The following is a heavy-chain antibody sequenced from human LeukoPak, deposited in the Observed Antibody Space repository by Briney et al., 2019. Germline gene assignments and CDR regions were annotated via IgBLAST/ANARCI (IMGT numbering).Heavy chain of an antibody. V-gene: IGHV3-53*01. Sequence: GGSLRLSCAASGFIVSGDFMSWVRQAPGKGLEWVSVIYSDGSTYYADSVKGRFTISRDNSKNTLDLQMTGLRAEDTAVYYCARERGRGRGSPWFDYWGQGTLVTVSS. CDR3: ARERGRGRGSPWFDY. D-gene: IGHD1-26*01. CDR2: IYSDGST. J-gene: IGHJ4*02. CDR1: GFIVSGDF.